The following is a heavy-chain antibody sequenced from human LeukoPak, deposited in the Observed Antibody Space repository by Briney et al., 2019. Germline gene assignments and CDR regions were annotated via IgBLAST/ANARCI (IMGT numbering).Heavy chain of an antibody. CDR1: GDSMSSYH. V-gene: IGHV4-59*08. J-gene: IGHJ5*02. Sequence: PSETLSLTCTVSGDSMSSYHWSWLRQPPGKGLEWIGYVIYCGRTNYNPSLKSRVIISVDKSKNQFSLKVNSVTAADTAVYYCATHRVVASAGWFDPWGQGTLVTVSS. D-gene: IGHD2-2*01. CDR3: ATHRVVASAGWFDP. CDR2: VIYCGRT.